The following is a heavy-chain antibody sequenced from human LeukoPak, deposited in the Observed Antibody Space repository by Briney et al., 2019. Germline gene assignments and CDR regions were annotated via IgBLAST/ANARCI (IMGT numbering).Heavy chain of an antibody. J-gene: IGHJ4*02. CDR2: IRFSGST. Sequence: SETLSLTCTVSGGSISSGGYYWSWLRQHAGKGLEWIGYIRFSGSTYYNPSLKSRVTISADPSKNQVSLKLSSMTAADPAVYYCASSRDRIHYAAFDYWGQRTLVTVSS. V-gene: IGHV4-31*03. CDR3: ASSRDRIHYAAFDY. D-gene: IGHD4-17*01. CDR1: GGSISSGGYY.